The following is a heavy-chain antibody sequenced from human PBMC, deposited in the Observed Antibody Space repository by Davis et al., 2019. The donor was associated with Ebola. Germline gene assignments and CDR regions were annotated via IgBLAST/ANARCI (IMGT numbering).Heavy chain of an antibody. J-gene: IGHJ6*02. D-gene: IGHD3-10*01. CDR3: ARDELRYYYGSGVYYYYGMDV. CDR2: IYYSGST. Sequence: SETLSLTCTVSGGSISSFYWSWIRQPPGKGLEWIGSIYYSGSTYYNPSLKSRVTISVDTSKNQFSLKLSSVTAADTAVYYCARDELRYYYGSGVYYYYGMDVWGQGTTVTVSS. CDR1: GGSISSFY. V-gene: IGHV4-59*01.